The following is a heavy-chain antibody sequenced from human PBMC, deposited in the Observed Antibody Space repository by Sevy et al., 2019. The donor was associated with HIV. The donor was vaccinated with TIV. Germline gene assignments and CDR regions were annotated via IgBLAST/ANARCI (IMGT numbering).Heavy chain of an antibody. CDR1: GSTFSNYA. V-gene: IGHV3-23*01. J-gene: IGHJ4*02. D-gene: IGHD3-22*01. CDR2: ISGSGGSGDKT. CDR3: ARKYDSSGYFDY. Sequence: GGSLRLSCAASGSTFSNYAMNWFRQAPGKGLEWVSGISGSGGSGDKTNYADSVKGRFTISRDDSKNSLYLQLNSLRAEDTAIYYCARKYDSSGYFDYWGQGTLVTVSS.